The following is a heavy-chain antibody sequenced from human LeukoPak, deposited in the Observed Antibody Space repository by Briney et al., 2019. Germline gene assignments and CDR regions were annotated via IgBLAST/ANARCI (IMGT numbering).Heavy chain of an antibody. D-gene: IGHD2-2*01. J-gene: IGHJ4*02. Sequence: PSETLSLTCTVSGGSISSYYWTWLRQPPGKGLEWIGYIYDSGNTNYNPSLKSRVSISVVTSKNQISLKLTSVTAADTAVYYCARHRYSTSWGGGFDYWGQGTLVTVSS. CDR1: GGSISSYY. CDR3: ARHRYSTSWGGGFDY. CDR2: IYDSGNT. V-gene: IGHV4-59*08.